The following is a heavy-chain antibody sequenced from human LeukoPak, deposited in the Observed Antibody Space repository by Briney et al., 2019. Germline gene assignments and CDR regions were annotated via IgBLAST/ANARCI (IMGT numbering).Heavy chain of an antibody. J-gene: IGHJ5*02. V-gene: IGHV4-39*07. Sequence: SETLSLTCTVSGGSISSSSYYWGWIRQPPGKGLEWIGSIYYSGSTYYNPSLESRVTISVDTSKNQFSLKLSSVTAADTAVYYCAREVANWFDPWGQGTPVTVSS. CDR1: GGSISSSSYY. CDR3: AREVANWFDP. CDR2: IYYSGST. D-gene: IGHD5-12*01.